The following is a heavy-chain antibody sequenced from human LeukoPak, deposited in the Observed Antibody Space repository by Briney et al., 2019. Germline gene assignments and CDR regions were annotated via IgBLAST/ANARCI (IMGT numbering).Heavy chain of an antibody. CDR2: ISGSGGST. Sequence: GGSLRLSCAASGFTFSSYAMSWVRQAPGKGLEWVSAISGSGGSTYYADSVKGRFTISRDKSKNTLYLQMNSLRAVDTAVYYCAKMSSGYDPNWFDPWGQGTLVTVSS. J-gene: IGHJ5*02. V-gene: IGHV3-23*01. CDR1: GFTFSSYA. D-gene: IGHD5-12*01. CDR3: AKMSSGYDPNWFDP.